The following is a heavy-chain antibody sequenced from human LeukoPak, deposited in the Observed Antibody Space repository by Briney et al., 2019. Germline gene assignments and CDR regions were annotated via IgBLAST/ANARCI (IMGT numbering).Heavy chain of an antibody. CDR2: ISYDASNK. V-gene: IGHV3-30*09. CDR1: VLTFSSYA. J-gene: IGHJ4*02. Sequence: GGSLRLSCAASVLTFSSYAMHWVRQAPGKGVEWVAVISYDASNKYYADSVKGRFAISRDNSKSTLYLQMNSLKPEDTAVYYCARGVRGVIIPYFDYWGQGTLVTVSS. CDR3: ARGVRGVIIPYFDY. D-gene: IGHD3-10*01.